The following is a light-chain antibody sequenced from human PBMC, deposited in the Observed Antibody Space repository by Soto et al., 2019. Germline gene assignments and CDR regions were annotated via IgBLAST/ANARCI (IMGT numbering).Light chain of an antibody. V-gene: IGLV2-8*01. Sequence: QSALTQPPSASGSPGQSVTLSCTGTSSDVGGYNYVSWYQQHPGKAPKLVIYEVSNRPSGVPDRFSGSQSGDTASLTVSGLQTEDEADYYCSSYAGTNNLVFGGGTKLTV. J-gene: IGLJ2*01. CDR3: SSYAGTNNLV. CDR2: EVS. CDR1: SSDVGGYNY.